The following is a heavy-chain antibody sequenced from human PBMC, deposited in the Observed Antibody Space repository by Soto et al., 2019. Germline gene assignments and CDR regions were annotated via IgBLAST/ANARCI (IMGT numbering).Heavy chain of an antibody. CDR2: ISWNSGSI. V-gene: IGHV3-9*01. J-gene: IGHJ5*02. CDR1: GFTFDDYA. CDR3: AKDGIAVAGRGKRANWFDP. Sequence: EVQLVESGGGLVQPGRSLRLSCAASGFTFDDYAMHWVRQAPGKGLEWVSGISWNSGSIGYADSVKGRFTISRDNAKNSLYLQMNSLRAEDTALYYCAKDGIAVAGRGKRANWFDPWGQGTLVTVSS. D-gene: IGHD6-19*01.